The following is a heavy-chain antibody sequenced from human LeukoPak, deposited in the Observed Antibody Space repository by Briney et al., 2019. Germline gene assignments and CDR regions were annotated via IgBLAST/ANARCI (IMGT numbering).Heavy chain of an antibody. V-gene: IGHV4-61*02. J-gene: IGHJ6*03. D-gene: IGHD7-27*01. CDR1: GGSISSGSYY. CDR2: ISTSGST. Sequence: PSETLSLTCTVSGGSISSGSYYWSWIRQPAEKGLEWIGRISTSGSTNYNPSLKSRVTISVDTSKNQFSLNLSSVTAADTAVYYCARGAHWGPFMDVWGKGTTVTISS. CDR3: ARGAHWGPFMDV.